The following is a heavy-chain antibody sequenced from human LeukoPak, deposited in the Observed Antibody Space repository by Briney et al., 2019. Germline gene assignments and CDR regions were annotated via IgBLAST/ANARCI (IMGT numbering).Heavy chain of an antibody. CDR2: INPSGGST. CDR3: ARVMITFGGVIVDNWFDP. J-gene: IGHJ5*02. D-gene: IGHD3-16*02. CDR1: GYTFTSYY. V-gene: IGHV1-46*01. Sequence: ASVKVSCKASGYTFTSYYMHWVRQAPGQGLEWMGIINPSGGSTSYAQKFQGRVTMTRDTSTSTVYMELSSLRSEDTAVYYCARVMITFGGVIVDNWFDPWGQGTLVTVSS.